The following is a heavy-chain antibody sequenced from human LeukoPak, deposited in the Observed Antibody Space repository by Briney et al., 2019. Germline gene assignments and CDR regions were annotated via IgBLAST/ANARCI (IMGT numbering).Heavy chain of an antibody. CDR2: ISGSGVST. CDR1: GFRFSSYA. V-gene: IGHV3-23*01. Sequence: GGSLRLSCAASGFRFSSYAMSWVRQAPGKGLEWVSAISGSGVSTYYADSVKGRFTISRDNSKNTLYLQMNSLRAEDTAVYYCAREREDYGDYMVGYWGQGTLVTVSS. J-gene: IGHJ4*02. CDR3: AREREDYGDYMVGY. D-gene: IGHD4-17*01.